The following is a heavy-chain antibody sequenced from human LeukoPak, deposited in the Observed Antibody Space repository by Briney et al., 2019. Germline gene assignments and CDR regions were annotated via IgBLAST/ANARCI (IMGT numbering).Heavy chain of an antibody. J-gene: IGHJ4*02. CDR3: TIIPNVILFTHYFEY. Sequence: SVNVSCKASGGTFSSYAISWVRQAPGQGLEWMGGVIPILGTTNYAQKFQGRVTITADEPTRTAYMELTYVRSDDTAVYYCTIIPNVILFTHYFEYWGQGTLVTVSS. D-gene: IGHD2-21*01. V-gene: IGHV1-69*13. CDR1: GGTFSSYA. CDR2: VIPILGTT.